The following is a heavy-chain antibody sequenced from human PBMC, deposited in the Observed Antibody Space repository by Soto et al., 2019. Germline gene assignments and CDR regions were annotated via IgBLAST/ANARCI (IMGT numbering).Heavy chain of an antibody. Sequence: QVQLQESGPGLVKPSGTLSLTCAVSGGSISDNWWSWVRQPPGKGLEWIGEVYHSWTSYYNPSLTSRVCISLDKSASQISLTLNSVTAADTAVYYCARHVAVARTRGSYSWGQGTLVTVSS. CDR3: ARHVAVARTRGSYS. V-gene: IGHV4-4*02. CDR1: GGSISDNW. J-gene: IGHJ1*01. D-gene: IGHD2-21*01. CDR2: VYHSWTS.